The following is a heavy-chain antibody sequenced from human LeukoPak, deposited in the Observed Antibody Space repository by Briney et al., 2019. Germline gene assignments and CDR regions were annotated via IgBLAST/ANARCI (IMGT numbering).Heavy chain of an antibody. Sequence: WASVKVSCKASGYTFTNYGISWVRQAPGQGLEWMGWISGYNGHTNYAQKFQGRVTMTTDTSTNMVYMELRSLRSDDTAVYYCAGGSTHRYYYDSSGYYRGAFDYWGQGTLVTVSS. CDR3: AGGSTHRYYYDSSGYYRGAFDY. V-gene: IGHV1-18*01. J-gene: IGHJ4*02. D-gene: IGHD3-22*01. CDR1: GYTFTNYG. CDR2: ISGYNGHT.